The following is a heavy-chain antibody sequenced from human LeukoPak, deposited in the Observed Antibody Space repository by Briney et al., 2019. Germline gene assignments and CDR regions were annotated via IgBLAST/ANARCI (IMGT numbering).Heavy chain of an antibody. CDR3: ARDSVNGPFVISLDL. V-gene: IGHV3-48*03. CDR2: ISSDGNTE. J-gene: IGHJ4*02. Sequence: QPGRSLRLSCAAAGFSFSCYSMNWVRQAPGKGLEWVSHISSDGNTESYVDAPRGRFTMSRDNDKNSLFLLINSLRVEDTAVYYCARDSVNGPFVISLDLWGQGALVTVSS. D-gene: IGHD2-8*01. CDR1: GFSFSCYS.